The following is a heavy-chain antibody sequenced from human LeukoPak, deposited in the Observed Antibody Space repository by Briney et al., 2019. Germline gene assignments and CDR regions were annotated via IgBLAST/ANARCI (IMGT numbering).Heavy chain of an antibody. CDR2: IKQDGSET. J-gene: IGHJ4*02. D-gene: IGHD4-11*01. CDR1: GFPFSNYW. Sequence: GGSLRLSRVASGFPFSNYWMSWVRQAPGKGPEWVASIKQDGSETFYVDSVKGRFTISKDNAKNSLYLLMNSLRAEDTGVYYCAREDHSKYEYWGQGTLVTVSS. CDR3: AREDHSKYEY. V-gene: IGHV3-7*01.